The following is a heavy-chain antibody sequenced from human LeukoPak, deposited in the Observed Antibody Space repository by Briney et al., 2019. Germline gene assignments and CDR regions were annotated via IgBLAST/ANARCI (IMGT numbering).Heavy chain of an antibody. CDR2: INHSGST. CDR1: GGSFSGYY. CDR3: ARGGLGYCSSPSCSAHNWFDP. D-gene: IGHD2-2*01. J-gene: IGHJ5*02. Sequence: SETLSLTCAVYGGSFSGYYWSWIRQPPGKGLEWIGEINHSGSTNYNPSLKSRVTISVDTSKNQFSLKLSSVTAADTAVYYCARGGLGYCSSPSCSAHNWFDPWGQGTLVTVSS. V-gene: IGHV4-34*01.